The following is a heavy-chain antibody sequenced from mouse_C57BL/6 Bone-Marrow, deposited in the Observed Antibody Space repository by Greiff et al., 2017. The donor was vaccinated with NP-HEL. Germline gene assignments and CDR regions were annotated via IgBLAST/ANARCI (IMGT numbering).Heavy chain of an antibody. Sequence: EVNVVESGGGLVQPKGSLKLSCAASGFSFNTYAMNWVRQAPGQGLDWVARIRSKSNNNATYYAVSVKDRFTISRADSESMLYLQMSILKAEDAAMYYCVRHYYGSSRHFDVWGTGTTVTVSS. CDR1: GFSFNTYA. D-gene: IGHD1-1*01. CDR2: IRSKSNNNAT. J-gene: IGHJ1*03. CDR3: VRHYYGSSRHFDV. V-gene: IGHV10-1*01.